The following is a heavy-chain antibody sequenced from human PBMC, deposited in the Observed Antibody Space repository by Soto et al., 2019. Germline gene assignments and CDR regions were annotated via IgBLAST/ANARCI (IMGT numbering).Heavy chain of an antibody. CDR2: IHYSGRT. V-gene: IGHV4-30-4*01. D-gene: IGHD5-18*01. Sequence: SETLSLTCAVSGGSISSGGAYYWRWIRQSPGKGLEWIAYIHYSGRTYYNSSLKSRVTMSVDTAKNQFSLKVSSVTAADTAVYYCARASNKRGYSYGPDYWGQGPLVTVSS. CDR1: GGSISSGGAYY. J-gene: IGHJ4*02. CDR3: ARASNKRGYSYGPDY.